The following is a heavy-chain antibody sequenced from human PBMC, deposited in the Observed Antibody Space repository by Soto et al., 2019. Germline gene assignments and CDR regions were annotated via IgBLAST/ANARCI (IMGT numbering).Heavy chain of an antibody. Sequence: ASVKVSCKASGYTFTSYDINWVRQATGQGLEWMGWMNTNSGNTGYTQKFQGRDTMTRNTSISTVYMELSSLRSEDTALYYFARRHIVPGDGYYYYYMDVWGKGTTVTVSS. CDR2: MNTNSGNT. D-gene: IGHD2-21*01. J-gene: IGHJ6*03. V-gene: IGHV1-8*01. CDR1: GYTFTSYD. CDR3: ARRHIVPGDGYYYYYMDV.